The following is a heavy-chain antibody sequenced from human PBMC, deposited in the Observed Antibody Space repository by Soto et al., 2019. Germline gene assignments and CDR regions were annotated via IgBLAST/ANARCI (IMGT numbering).Heavy chain of an antibody. V-gene: IGHV1-69*13. Sequence: ASVKVSCKASGGTFSSYAISWVRQAPGQGLEWMGGIIPIFGTANYAQKFQGRVTITADESTSTAYMELSSLRSEDTAVYYCARDEYSGSYYGSDYYYYYGMDVWGQGTTVTVSS. D-gene: IGHD1-26*01. J-gene: IGHJ6*02. CDR1: GGTFSSYA. CDR2: IIPIFGTA. CDR3: ARDEYSGSYYGSDYYYYYGMDV.